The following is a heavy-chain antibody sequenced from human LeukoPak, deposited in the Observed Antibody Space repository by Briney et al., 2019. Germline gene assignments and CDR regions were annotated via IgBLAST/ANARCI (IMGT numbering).Heavy chain of an antibody. D-gene: IGHD2-2*01. J-gene: IGHJ6*03. CDR3: ARTRAPSNGRVLYYMDV. Sequence: GGSLRLSCAASGFTFSSYSMNWVRQAPGKGLEWVASIISISSHIYYADSVKGRFTISRDNTKNSLYLQMNSLRAEDTAVYYCARTRAPSNGRVLYYMDVWGKGTTVTVSS. CDR1: GFTFSSYS. CDR2: IISISSHI. V-gene: IGHV3-21*01.